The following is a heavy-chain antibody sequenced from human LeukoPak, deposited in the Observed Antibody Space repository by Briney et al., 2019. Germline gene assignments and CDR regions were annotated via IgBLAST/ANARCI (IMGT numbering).Heavy chain of an antibody. J-gene: IGHJ6*04. CDR2: ISWDGGST. D-gene: IGHD3-10*01. CDR1: GFTFDDYA. CDR3: AKDKGYGSGSYPYYYYGMDV. Sequence: GGSLRLSCAASGFTFDDYAMHWVRQAPGKGLEWVSLISWDGGSTYYADSVKGRFTISRDNSKNSLYLQMNSLRAEGTALYYCAKDKGYGSGSYPYYYYGMDVWGKGTTVTVSS. V-gene: IGHV3-43D*04.